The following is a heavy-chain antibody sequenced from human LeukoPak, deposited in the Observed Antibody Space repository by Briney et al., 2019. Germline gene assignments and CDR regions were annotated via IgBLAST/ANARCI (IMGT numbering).Heavy chain of an antibody. CDR2: IYYSGST. CDR1: GGSISSSSYY. CDR3: ARHVDGRSWFDP. V-gene: IGHV4-39*01. D-gene: IGHD5-12*01. Sequence: PSETLSLTCSVFGGSISSSSYYWGWIRQPPGKGLEWIGSIYYSGSTYYNPSLKSRVTISIDTSKNQFSLKLSPVTAADTAVYYCARHVDGRSWFDPWGQGTLVTVSS. J-gene: IGHJ5*02.